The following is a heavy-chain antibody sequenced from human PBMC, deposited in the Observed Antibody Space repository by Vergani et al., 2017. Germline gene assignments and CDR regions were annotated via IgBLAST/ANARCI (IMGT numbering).Heavy chain of an antibody. CDR2: SRNKARSYTT. D-gene: IGHD1-26*01. J-gene: IGHJ5*01. Sequence: EVQLVESGGGLVQPGGSLRLSCAASGFTLSDHVMDWVRQGPGKGLEWVGRSRNKARSYTTEYSASVKGRFTISRDDSRNSLYLQMNSLKTEDTAVYYWARDHKWDLTGRWFDSWGQGTLVTVSS. CDR1: GFTLSDHV. CDR3: ARDHKWDLTGRWFDS. V-gene: IGHV3-72*01.